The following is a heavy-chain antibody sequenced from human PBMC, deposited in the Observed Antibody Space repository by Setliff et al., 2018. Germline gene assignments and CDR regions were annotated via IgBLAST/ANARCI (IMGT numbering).Heavy chain of an antibody. CDR2: ISGSGGAT. V-gene: IGHV3-23*01. CDR3: AKYPSNSVYNYFDP. D-gene: IGHD1-7*01. Sequence: GGSLRLSCAGSGFTFSSYAMTGVRQAPGKGLEWVSGISGSGGATYYAASVKGRFSISRDNSKNTLSLQMNSLRAEDTAIYYCAKYPSNSVYNYFDPWGQGTLVTVSS. CDR1: GFTFSSYA. J-gene: IGHJ5*02.